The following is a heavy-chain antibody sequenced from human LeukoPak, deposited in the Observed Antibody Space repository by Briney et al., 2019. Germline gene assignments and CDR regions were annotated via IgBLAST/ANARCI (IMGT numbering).Heavy chain of an antibody. J-gene: IGHJ4*02. V-gene: IGHV4-59*08. CDR3: ARHFAYSSSSYFDY. CDR2: VYYTGST. D-gene: IGHD6-6*01. Sequence: KPSETLSLTCSVSGGPVSSYYWSWIRQSPGKGLEWIGYVYYTGSTNYTPSLKSRVTIFEDKSKNQFSLRLYSVTVADTAVYYCARHFAYSSSSYFDYWGQGSLVTVSS. CDR1: GGPVSSYY.